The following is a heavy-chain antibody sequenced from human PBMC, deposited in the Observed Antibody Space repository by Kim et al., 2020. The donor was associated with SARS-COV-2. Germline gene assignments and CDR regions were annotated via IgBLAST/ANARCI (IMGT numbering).Heavy chain of an antibody. D-gene: IGHD6-6*01. CDR3: ARGDQLVEDYYYYGMDV. V-gene: IGHV3-13*01. J-gene: IGHJ6*02. Sequence: VKGRFTISRENAKNSLYLQMNSLRAGDTAVYYCARGDQLVEDYYYYGMDVWGQGTTVTVSS.